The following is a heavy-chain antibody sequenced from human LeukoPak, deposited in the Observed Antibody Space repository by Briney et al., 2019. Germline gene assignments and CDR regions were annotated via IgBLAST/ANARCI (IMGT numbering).Heavy chain of an antibody. D-gene: IGHD6-6*01. CDR1: GFTFDSYA. CDR3: AKSTIRSSSPFDY. J-gene: IGHJ4*02. CDR2: ISYDGRNN. V-gene: IGHV3-30*04. Sequence: GGSLRLSCAASGFTFDSYAMHWVRQAPGKGLEWLAVISYDGRNNYYGDSVKGRFTISRDNSKNTLYLQMNSLRAEDTAVYYCAKSTIRSSSPFDYWGQGTLVTVSS.